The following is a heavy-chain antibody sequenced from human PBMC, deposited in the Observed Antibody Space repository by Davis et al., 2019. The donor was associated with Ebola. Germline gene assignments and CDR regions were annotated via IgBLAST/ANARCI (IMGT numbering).Heavy chain of an antibody. CDR1: GFTFSSYA. CDR2: ISYDGSNK. V-gene: IGHV3-30-3*01. J-gene: IGHJ6*02. CDR3: ARGSGNYYYYGMDV. Sequence: GESLKISCAASGFTFSSYAMHWVRQAPGKGLEWVAVISYDGSNKYYADSVKGRFTISRDNSTNTLYLQMNSLRAEDTAVYYCARGSGNYYYYGMDVWGQGTTVTVSS. D-gene: IGHD3-10*01.